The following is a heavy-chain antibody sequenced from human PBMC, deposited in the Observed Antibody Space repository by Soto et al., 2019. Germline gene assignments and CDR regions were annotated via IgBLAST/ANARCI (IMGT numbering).Heavy chain of an antibody. CDR1: GFTFSTYS. V-gene: IGHV3-48*01. CDR2: ISSSSTI. Sequence: PGGSLRLSCAASGFTFSTYSMNWVRQAPGKGLEWVSSISSSSTIYYADSVKGRFTISRDNVQNSLYLQMHSLRAEDTAVYYCARKRGSGWTFVYWGQGTLVTVS. J-gene: IGHJ4*02. D-gene: IGHD6-19*01. CDR3: ARKRGSGWTFVY.